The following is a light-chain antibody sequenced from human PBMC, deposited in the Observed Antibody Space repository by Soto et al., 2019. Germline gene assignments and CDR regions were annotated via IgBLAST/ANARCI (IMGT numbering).Light chain of an antibody. CDR2: AAS. CDR3: QKYNTAPLT. CDR1: QDISTY. J-gene: IGKJ1*01. Sequence: DIRMTQSPSSLSSSVGDRVTIACRASQDISTYLAWYQQKPGKVPKLLIYAASTLLSGVPSRFSGSGSGTDFTLTISSLRPEDVATYYCQKYNTAPLTFGQGTKVDIK. V-gene: IGKV1-27*01.